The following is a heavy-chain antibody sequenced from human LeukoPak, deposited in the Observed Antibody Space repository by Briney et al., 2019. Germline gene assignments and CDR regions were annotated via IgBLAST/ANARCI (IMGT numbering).Heavy chain of an antibody. J-gene: IGHJ4*02. CDR2: INHSGST. V-gene: IGHV4-34*01. Sequence: SETLSLTCAVYGGSFSGYYWSWIRQPPGKGLEWIGEINHSGSTNYNPSLKSRVTISVDTSKNQFSLKLSSVTAADTAVYYCAREGSFPYWGQGTLVTVSS. CDR1: GGSFSGYY. CDR3: AREGSFPY. D-gene: IGHD6-13*01.